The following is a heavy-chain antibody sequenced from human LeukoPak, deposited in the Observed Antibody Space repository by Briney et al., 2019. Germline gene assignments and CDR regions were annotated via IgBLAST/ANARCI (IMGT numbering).Heavy chain of an antibody. J-gene: IGHJ5*02. Sequence: PGGSLRFSCAASGFTFSTYWMSWVRQAPGKGLEWVANIKQDGSEKYYVDSVKGRFTISRDNAKNSLYLQMNSLRAEDTAVYYCARDTQSPLTSYGRVRSGWFDPWGEGTLVTVSS. D-gene: IGHD2/OR15-2a*01. V-gene: IGHV3-7*05. CDR2: IKQDGSEK. CDR3: ARDTQSPLTSYGRVRSGWFDP. CDR1: GFTFSTYW.